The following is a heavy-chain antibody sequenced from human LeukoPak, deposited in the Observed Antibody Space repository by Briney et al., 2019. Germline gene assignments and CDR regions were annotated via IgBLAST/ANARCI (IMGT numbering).Heavy chain of an antibody. D-gene: IGHD3-10*01. V-gene: IGHV3-7*02. Sequence: QPGGSLRLSCAASGFSFSSYWMSWVRQAPGKGLEWVANIKQDGSEKYYVDSVKGRFTISRDNAKNSLYLQMNSLTAEDTAVYYCARRLINMVTNDAFDIWGQGTMVTVSS. J-gene: IGHJ3*02. CDR3: ARRLINMVTNDAFDI. CDR2: IKQDGSEK. CDR1: GFSFSSYW.